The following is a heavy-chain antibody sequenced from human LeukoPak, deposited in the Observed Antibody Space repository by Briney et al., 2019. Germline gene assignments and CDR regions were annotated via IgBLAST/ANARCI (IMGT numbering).Heavy chain of an antibody. CDR2: IWYDGSNK. V-gene: IGHV3-33*01. D-gene: IGHD3-10*01. CDR3: ARDLTGLLLWFGELLFDP. CDR1: GFTFSSYG. J-gene: IGHJ5*02. Sequence: GGSLRLSCAASGFTFSSYGMHWVRQAPGKGLEWVAVIWYDGSNKYYADSVKGRFTISRDNSKNTLYLQMNSLRAEDTAVYYCARDLTGLLLWFGELLFDPWGQGTLVTVSP.